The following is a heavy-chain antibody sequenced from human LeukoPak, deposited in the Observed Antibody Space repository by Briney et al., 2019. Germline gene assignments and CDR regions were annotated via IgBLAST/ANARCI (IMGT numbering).Heavy chain of an antibody. CDR1: GYTFTSYG. D-gene: IGHD1-26*01. Sequence: GASVKVSCKASGYTFTSYGISWVRQAPGQGLEWMGWISAYNGNTIYAQKFQGRVTMTEDTSTDTAYMELSSLRSEDTAVYYCATVRGSGSSLPLFDYWGQGTLVTVSS. CDR2: ISAYNGNT. CDR3: ATVRGSGSSLPLFDY. V-gene: IGHV1-18*01. J-gene: IGHJ4*02.